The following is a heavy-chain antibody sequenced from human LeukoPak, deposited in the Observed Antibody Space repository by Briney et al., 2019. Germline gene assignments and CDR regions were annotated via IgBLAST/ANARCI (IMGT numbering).Heavy chain of an antibody. J-gene: IGHJ6*02. D-gene: IGHD3-16*01. V-gene: IGHV3-48*04. CDR3: ARGNRGGDYGVDV. Sequence: GGPLRLSCAASGFTFSSYSMNWVRQAPGKGLEWVSYISSSSSTIYYADSVKGRFTISRDNAKNSLYLQMNSLRAEDTAVYYCARGNRGGDYGVDVWGQGTTVTVSS. CDR1: GFTFSSYS. CDR2: ISSSSSTI.